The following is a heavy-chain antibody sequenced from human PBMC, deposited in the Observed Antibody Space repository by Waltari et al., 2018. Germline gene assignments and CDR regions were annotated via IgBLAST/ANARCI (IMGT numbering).Heavy chain of an antibody. CDR3: ARDGPYYYGMDV. CDR1: GGTFSSYA. V-gene: IGHV1-3*01. Sequence: QVQLVQSGAEVKKPGSSVKVSCKASGGTFSSYAISWVRQAPGQRLEWMGWINAGDGNAKYSPKFQGRVTITRDTSASTVYMELSSLRSEDTAVYSCARDGPYYYGMDVWGQGTTVTVSS. CDR2: INAGDGNA. J-gene: IGHJ6*02.